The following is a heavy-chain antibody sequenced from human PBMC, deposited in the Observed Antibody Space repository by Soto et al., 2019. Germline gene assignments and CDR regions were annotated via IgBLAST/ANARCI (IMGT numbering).Heavy chain of an antibody. V-gene: IGHV2-26*01. D-gene: IGHD2-21*01. CDR3: ARALFYSDSDGYYCAFDY. Sequence: SGPTLVNPTDTLTLTCSAFGFLLTATRMGVSWMREAPGKALEWLDHIISNDDKSYSTSLKSRLTISKDTSKSQVIVKMTNMSPVDKGRYYCARALFYSDSDGYYCAFDYWGPGTLVTVSS. CDR2: IISNDDK. CDR1: GFLLTATRMG. J-gene: IGHJ4*02.